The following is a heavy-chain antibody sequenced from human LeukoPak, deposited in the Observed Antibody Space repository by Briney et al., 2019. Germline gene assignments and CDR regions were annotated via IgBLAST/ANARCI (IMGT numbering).Heavy chain of an antibody. V-gene: IGHV3-48*04. CDR1: GYTFPSYS. CDR3: VRGGRGRDDYFDY. CDR2: VNAGGDGI. D-gene: IGHD3-10*01. Sequence: GGSLRLSCAASGYTFPSYSVNWVPESPGKGLEWISYVNAGGDGIHYADSVTGRFTISKDNAEKSVYLQMNSLRVEDTAVYYCVRGGRGRDDYFDYWGQGTEVTVSS. J-gene: IGHJ4*02.